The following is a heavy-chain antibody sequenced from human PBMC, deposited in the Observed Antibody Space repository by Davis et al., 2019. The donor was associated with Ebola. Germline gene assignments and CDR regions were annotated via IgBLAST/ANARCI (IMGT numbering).Heavy chain of an antibody. CDR1: GFTFSSYG. V-gene: IGHV3-33*01. CDR3: ARSTRNLAAFDI. Sequence: GESLKISCAASGFTFSSYGMHWVRQAPGKGLEWVAVIWYDGSNKYYADSVKGRFTISRDNSKNTLYLQMNSLRAEDTAVYYCARSTRNLAAFDIWGQGTMVTVSS. D-gene: IGHD1-14*01. CDR2: IWYDGSNK. J-gene: IGHJ3*02.